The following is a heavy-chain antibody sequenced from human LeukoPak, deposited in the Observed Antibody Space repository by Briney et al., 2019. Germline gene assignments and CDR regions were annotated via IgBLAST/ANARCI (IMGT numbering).Heavy chain of an antibody. J-gene: IGHJ4*02. CDR3: ARDEGSPGALDH. D-gene: IGHD3-10*01. CDR1: GGSISSSSYY. CDR2: IYYSGST. V-gene: IGHV4-39*07. Sequence: PSETLSLTCTVSGGSISSSSYYWGWIRQPPGKGLEWIGSIYYSGSTYYNPSLKSRVTISVDTSKNQFSLKLSSVTAADTAVYYCARDEGSPGALDHWGQGTLVTVSS.